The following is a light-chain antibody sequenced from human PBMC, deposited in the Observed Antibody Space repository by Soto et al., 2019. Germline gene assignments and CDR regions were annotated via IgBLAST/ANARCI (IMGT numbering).Light chain of an antibody. Sequence: QSVLTQPASVSGSPGQSITISCTGTSSDVGSYNLVSWYQQHPGKAPKLMIYEGSKRPSGVSNRFSGSKSGNTASLTISGLQDEDEADYYCCSYAGRVFGGGTQLTVL. CDR3: CSYAGRV. J-gene: IGLJ2*01. CDR1: SSDVGSYNL. V-gene: IGLV2-23*01. CDR2: EGS.